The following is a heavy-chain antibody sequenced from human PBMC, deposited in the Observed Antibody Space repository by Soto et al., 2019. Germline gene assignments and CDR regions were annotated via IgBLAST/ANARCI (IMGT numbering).Heavy chain of an antibody. Sequence: EVQLVESGGGLVQPGRSLRLSCAASGFTFDDYAMHWVRQAPGKGLEWVSGISWNSGSIGYADSVKGRFTISRDNAKNSLYLQMNSLRAEDTALYYCAKDHYSSSSGGVDYWGQGTLVTVSS. D-gene: IGHD6-6*01. CDR3: AKDHYSSSSGGVDY. CDR2: ISWNSGSI. J-gene: IGHJ4*02. CDR1: GFTFDDYA. V-gene: IGHV3-9*01.